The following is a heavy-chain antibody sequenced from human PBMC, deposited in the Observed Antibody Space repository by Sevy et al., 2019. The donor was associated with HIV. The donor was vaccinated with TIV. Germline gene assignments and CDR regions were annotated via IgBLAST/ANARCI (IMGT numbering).Heavy chain of an antibody. CDR2: IYYSGST. CDR1: GGSISSYY. J-gene: IGHJ5*02. D-gene: IGHD3-3*01. V-gene: IGHV4-59*08. Sequence: SETLSLTCTVSGGSISSYYWSWIRQPPGKGLEWIGYIYYSGSTNYNPSLKSRVTISVDTSKNQFSLKLSSVTAAYTAVYYWARHNKHNDFCSDLNWCGPWGQGTLVTVSS. CDR3: ARHNKHNDFCSDLNWCGP.